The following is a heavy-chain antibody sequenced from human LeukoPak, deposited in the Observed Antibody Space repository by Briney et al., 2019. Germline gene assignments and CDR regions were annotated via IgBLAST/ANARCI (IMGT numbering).Heavy chain of an antibody. CDR1: GGSFSDYY. V-gene: IGHV4-34*01. CDR3: ARRGYTYGWGWFDP. Sequence: PSETLSLTCGVYGGSFSDYYWSWIRQPPGKGLEWIGEINHSGSTNYNPSLKSRVTISVDTSKNQFSLKVNSVTAADTAVYYCARRGYTYGWGWFDPWGQGTLATVSS. D-gene: IGHD5-18*01. J-gene: IGHJ5*02. CDR2: INHSGST.